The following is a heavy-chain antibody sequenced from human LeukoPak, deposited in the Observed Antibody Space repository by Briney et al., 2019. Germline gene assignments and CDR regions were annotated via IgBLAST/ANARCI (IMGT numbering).Heavy chain of an antibody. J-gene: IGHJ5*02. Sequence: SETLSLTSTVSGGSISSGDYYWSWIRQPPGKGLEWIGYIYYSGSTYYNPSLKSRVTISVDTSKNQFSLKLSSVTAADTAVYYCARGFSTDIVVVPAAMDWFDPWGQGTLVTVSS. D-gene: IGHD2-2*01. CDR1: GGSISSGDYY. CDR2: IYYSGST. CDR3: ARGFSTDIVVVPAAMDWFDP. V-gene: IGHV4-30-4*01.